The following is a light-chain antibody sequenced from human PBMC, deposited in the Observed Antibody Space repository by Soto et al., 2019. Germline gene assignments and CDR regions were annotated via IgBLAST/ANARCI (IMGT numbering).Light chain of an antibody. J-gene: IGLJ1*01. CDR3: QSYDSSLSGKV. Sequence: QLVLTQPPSVSGAPGQRVTISCTGSSSNIGTGYDVHWYQQLPGTPPKLLIYGYNNRPSGVPDRFSASKSGTSASLAITGLQAEDEADYYCQSYDSSLSGKVFGSGTKLTVL. V-gene: IGLV1-40*01. CDR2: GYN. CDR1: SSNIGTGYD.